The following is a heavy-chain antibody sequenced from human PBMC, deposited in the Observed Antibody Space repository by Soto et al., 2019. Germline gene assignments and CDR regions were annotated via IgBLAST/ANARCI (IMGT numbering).Heavy chain of an antibody. CDR3: ARDGRPPVLRFLERQPRGGMDV. Sequence: PSETLSLTCTVSGGSISSGGYYWSWIRQHPGKGLEWIGYIYYSGSTYYNPSLKNRVTISVDTSKNKFSLKLSSVTAADTAVYYCARDGRPPVLRFLERQPRGGMDVWGRGTKVTVSS. CDR2: IYYSGST. D-gene: IGHD3-3*01. V-gene: IGHV4-31*03. CDR1: GGSISSGGYY. J-gene: IGHJ6*02.